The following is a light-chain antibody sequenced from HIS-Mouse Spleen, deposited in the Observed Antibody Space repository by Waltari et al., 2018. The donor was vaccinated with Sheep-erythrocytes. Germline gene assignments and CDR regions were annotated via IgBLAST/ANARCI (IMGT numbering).Light chain of an antibody. J-gene: IGLJ3*02. CDR1: ALPKQY. Sequence: SYELTQPPSVSVSPGQTARITCSGDALPKQYAYWYQQKSGQAPVMVIYEDSKRPSGIPERCSGSTSGTMATLTISGAQVEDEADYYCYSTDSSGNHWVFGGGTKLTVL. V-gene: IGLV3-10*01. CDR2: EDS. CDR3: YSTDSSGNHWV.